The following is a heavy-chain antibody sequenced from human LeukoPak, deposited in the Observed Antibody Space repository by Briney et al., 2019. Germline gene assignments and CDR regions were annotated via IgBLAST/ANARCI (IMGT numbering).Heavy chain of an antibody. V-gene: IGHV4-4*07. D-gene: IGHD3-3*01. CDR3: ARSYYDFWSGPLGWFDP. CDR1: GGSISSYY. J-gene: IGHJ5*02. CDR2: IYTSGST. Sequence: SETLSLTCTVSGGSISSYYWSWIRQPAGKGLEWIGRIYTSGSTNYNPSLKSRVTMSVDTSKNQFSLKLSSVTAADTAVYYCARSYYDFWSGPLGWFDPWGQGTLVTVSS.